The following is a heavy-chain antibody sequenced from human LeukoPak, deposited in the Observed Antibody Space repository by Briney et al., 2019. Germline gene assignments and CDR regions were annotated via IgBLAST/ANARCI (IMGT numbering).Heavy chain of an antibody. D-gene: IGHD6-19*01. J-gene: IGHJ4*02. CDR3: ARTFVAVAGLFDY. CDR2: IYYSGST. V-gene: IGHV4-39*07. Sequence: PSETLSLTCTVSGGSISSSSYYWGWIRQPLGKGLEWIGSIYYSGSTYYNPSLKSRVTISVDTSKNQFSLKLSSVTAADTAVYYCARTFVAVAGLFDYWGQGTLVTVSS. CDR1: GGSISSSSYY.